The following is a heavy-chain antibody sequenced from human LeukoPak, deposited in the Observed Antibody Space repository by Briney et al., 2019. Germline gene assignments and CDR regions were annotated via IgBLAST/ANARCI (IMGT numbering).Heavy chain of an antibody. CDR1: GFTFDDYA. CDR3: AKDEDYDSSGSIDY. V-gene: IGHV3-43D*03. Sequence: PGGSLRLSCAASGFTFDDYAMHWVRQAPGKGLEWVSLISWDGGSTYYADSVKGRFTISRDNSKNSLYLQMNSLRAEDTALYYCAKDEDYDSSGSIDYWGQGTLITVSS. J-gene: IGHJ4*02. CDR2: ISWDGGST. D-gene: IGHD3-22*01.